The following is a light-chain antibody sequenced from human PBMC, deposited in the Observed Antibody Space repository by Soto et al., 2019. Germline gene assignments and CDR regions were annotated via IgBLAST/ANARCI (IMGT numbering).Light chain of an antibody. CDR2: LNSDGSH. CDR1: SGHSNYA. V-gene: IGLV4-69*01. J-gene: IGLJ2*01. Sequence: QPVLTQSPSASASLGASVKLTCTLSSGHSNYAIAWHQQQPEKDPRYLMKLNSDGSHGKGDGIPDRFSGSSSGAERYLTISSLQSEDEADYYCQTWGAGIQVFGGGTKLTVL. CDR3: QTWGAGIQV.